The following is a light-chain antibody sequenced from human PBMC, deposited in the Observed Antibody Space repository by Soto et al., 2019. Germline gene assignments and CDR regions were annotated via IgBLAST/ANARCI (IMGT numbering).Light chain of an antibody. J-gene: IGLJ2*01. Sequence: QSALTQPASVSGSPGQSITISCTGTSSDVGSYNLVSWYQQHPGKAPKLMIYEGSKRPSGVSNRFSGSKSGNTASLTISGLQAEDEADYYCSSFRSGGTRVLFGGGTKVTVL. CDR3: SSFRSGGTRVL. V-gene: IGLV2-14*02. CDR1: SSDVGSYNL. CDR2: EGS.